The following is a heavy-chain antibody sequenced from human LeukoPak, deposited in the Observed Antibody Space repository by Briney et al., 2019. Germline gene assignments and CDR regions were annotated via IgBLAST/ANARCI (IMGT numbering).Heavy chain of an antibody. J-gene: IGHJ6*02. V-gene: IGHV4-31*03. D-gene: IGHD2-15*01. Sequence: SQTLSLTCTVSGGSISSGGYYWSWIRQHPGKGLEWIGYIYYSGSTYYNPYLKSRVTISVDTSKNQFSLKLSSVTAADTAVYYCARGSGYCSGGSCYPWDYYGMDVWGQGTTVTVSS. CDR3: ARGSGYCSGGSCYPWDYYGMDV. CDR2: IYYSGST. CDR1: GGSISSGGYY.